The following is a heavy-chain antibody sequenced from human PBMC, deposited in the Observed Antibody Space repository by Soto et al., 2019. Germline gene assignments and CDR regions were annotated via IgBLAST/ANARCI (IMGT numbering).Heavy chain of an antibody. J-gene: IGHJ4*02. CDR3: ARAGDDCSTTSCYMIDY. D-gene: IGHD2-2*02. V-gene: IGHV1-3*01. Sequence: ASVKVSCKASGYTFTTYAIHWVRQAPGQRLEWMGWINAGNSKTKYSQKFQDRVTITRDTSATTAYMELSSLTSEDTAVYYCARAGDDCSTTSCYMIDYWGQGTLVTVSS. CDR2: INAGNSKT. CDR1: GYTFTTYA.